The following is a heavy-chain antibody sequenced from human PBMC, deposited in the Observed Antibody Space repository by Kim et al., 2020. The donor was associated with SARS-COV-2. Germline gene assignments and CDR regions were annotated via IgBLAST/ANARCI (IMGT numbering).Heavy chain of an antibody. D-gene: IGHD6-19*01. Sequence: RYSPSVQGQVTISADKSVSTAYLQWRSLKASDSAMYYCARRVAVAGTWDHWGQGTLVTVSS. J-gene: IGHJ4*02. V-gene: IGHV5-51*01. CDR3: ARRVAVAGTWDH.